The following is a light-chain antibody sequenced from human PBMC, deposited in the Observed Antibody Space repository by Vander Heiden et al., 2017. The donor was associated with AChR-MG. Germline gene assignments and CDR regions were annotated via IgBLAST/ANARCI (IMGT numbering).Light chain of an antibody. CDR2: EVS. J-gene: IGLJ2*01. CDR3: SSYTGSNTWV. CDR1: SSDVGSYNR. V-gene: IGLV2-18*02. Sequence: QSALTQPPSVSGSPGQSVTISCTGTSSDVGSYNRVSWYQQPPGTAPKLIIYEVSNRPSGVPDRFSGSKSGNTASLTISGLQAEDEADYYCSSYTGSNTWVFGGGTKLTVL.